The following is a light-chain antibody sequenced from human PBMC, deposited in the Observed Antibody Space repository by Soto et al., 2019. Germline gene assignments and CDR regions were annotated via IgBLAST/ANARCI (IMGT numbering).Light chain of an antibody. CDR3: QQLNRYPRT. Sequence: DIQLTQSPSFLSASLGDRVTITCRASQGISRYLAWYQQKPGRAPKLLIYAASTLQSGVPSRFSGSGSGTEFTLTISGLQPEDVASYYCQQLNRYPRTLGLGTKVDIK. J-gene: IGKJ1*01. CDR1: QGISRY. CDR2: AAS. V-gene: IGKV1-9*01.